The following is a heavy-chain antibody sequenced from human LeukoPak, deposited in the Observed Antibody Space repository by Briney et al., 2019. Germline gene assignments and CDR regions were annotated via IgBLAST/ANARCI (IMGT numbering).Heavy chain of an antibody. CDR2: ISSSSSYI. CDR1: GFTFSSYS. CDR3: ARAPAGVAASGNY. J-gene: IGHJ4*02. V-gene: IGHV3-21*01. Sequence: GGSLRLSCAASGFTFSSYSMNWVRQAPGKGLGWVSSISSSSSYIYYADSVKGRFTISRDNAKNSLYLQMNSLRAEDTAVYYCARAPAGVAASGNYWGQGTLVTVSS. D-gene: IGHD2-15*01.